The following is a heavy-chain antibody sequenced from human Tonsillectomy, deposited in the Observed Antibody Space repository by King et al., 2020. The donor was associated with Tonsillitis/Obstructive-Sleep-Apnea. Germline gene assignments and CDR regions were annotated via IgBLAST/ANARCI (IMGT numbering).Heavy chain of an antibody. Sequence: VQLVESGAEVKKPGESLRISCKGSGYSFTNYWIDWVRQMPGNGLEWMGTIDPSDSYTNYSPSFQGHVTISADKSISTAYLQWSSLKSSDTAMYYCARRYFDGHYYYYMDVWGKGTTLTVSS. J-gene: IGHJ6*03. CDR2: IDPSDSYT. CDR3: ARRYFDGHYYYYMDV. CDR1: GYSFTNYW. D-gene: IGHD3-9*01. V-gene: IGHV5-10-1*01.